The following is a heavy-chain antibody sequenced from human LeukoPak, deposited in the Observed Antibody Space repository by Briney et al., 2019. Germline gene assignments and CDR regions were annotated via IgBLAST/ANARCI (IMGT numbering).Heavy chain of an antibody. CDR1: GFTFSSYA. Sequence: PGGSLRLSCAASGFTFSSYAMHWVRQAPGKGLEWVAVISYDGSNKYYADSVKGRFTISRDNSKNTLYLQMNSLRAEDTAVYYCARVIVARGPVAFDIWGQGTMVTVSS. J-gene: IGHJ3*02. D-gene: IGHD5-12*01. CDR2: ISYDGSNK. CDR3: ARVIVARGPVAFDI. V-gene: IGHV3-30*04.